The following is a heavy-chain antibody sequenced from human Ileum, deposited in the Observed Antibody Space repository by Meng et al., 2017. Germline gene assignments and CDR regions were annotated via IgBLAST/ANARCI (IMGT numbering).Heavy chain of an antibody. V-gene: IGHV4-34*01. J-gene: IGHJ4*02. CDR2: IHHSGRT. CDR3: VRGPARETHDFDY. Sequence: QVPLTHGGGGLLKPSRTLSLPCAVFGGSFNDYYWSWVRQSPGKGLEWIGQIHHSGRTNYKSSLERRVTISVDTSKSQFSLKLTSVTAADTAMYYCVRGPARETHDFDYWGQGALVTVSS. CDR1: GGSFNDYY. D-gene: IGHD1-26*01.